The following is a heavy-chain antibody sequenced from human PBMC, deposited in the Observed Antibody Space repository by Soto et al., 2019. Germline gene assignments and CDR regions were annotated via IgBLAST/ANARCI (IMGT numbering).Heavy chain of an antibody. CDR1: GGSISSGGYY. CDR3: ARYQTSNYDILTGYYTLEYYYGMDV. Sequence: SETLSLTCTVSGGSISSGGYYWSWIRQHPGKGLEWIGYIYYSGSTYYNPSLKSRVTISVDTSKNQFSLKLSFVTAADTAVYYCARYQTSNYDILTGYYTLEYYYGMDVWGQGTTVTVSS. V-gene: IGHV4-31*03. D-gene: IGHD3-9*01. J-gene: IGHJ6*02. CDR2: IYYSGST.